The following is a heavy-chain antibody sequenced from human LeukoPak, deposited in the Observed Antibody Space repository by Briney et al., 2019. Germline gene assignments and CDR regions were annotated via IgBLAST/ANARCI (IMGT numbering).Heavy chain of an antibody. CDR1: GGSISSYY. J-gene: IGHJ4*02. Sequence: KPSETLSLTCTDPGGSISSYYWRWIRQPAGKGLERIGRIYTSGSTNYNTSLKSRATMSVDTSKNQFSLKLSSVTAADTAVYYCARDIDFLQLVPDGGFDYWGQGTLVTVSS. V-gene: IGHV4-4*07. CDR2: IYTSGST. D-gene: IGHD6-13*01. CDR3: ARDIDFLQLVPDGGFDY.